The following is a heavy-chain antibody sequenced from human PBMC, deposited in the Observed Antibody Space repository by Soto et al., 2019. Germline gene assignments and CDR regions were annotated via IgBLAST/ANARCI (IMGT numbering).Heavy chain of an antibody. CDR2: ISGSGGST. Sequence: GGSLRLSCTASGFTFSSYAMSWVRQAPGKGLEWVSAISGSGGSTYSADSVKGRFTISRDNSKNTLYLQMNSLRAEDTAVYYCAKCQYVGRYYYYGMDVWGQGTTVTVSS. J-gene: IGHJ6*02. CDR1: GFTFSSYA. CDR3: AKCQYVGRYYYYGMDV. V-gene: IGHV3-23*01. D-gene: IGHD1-26*01.